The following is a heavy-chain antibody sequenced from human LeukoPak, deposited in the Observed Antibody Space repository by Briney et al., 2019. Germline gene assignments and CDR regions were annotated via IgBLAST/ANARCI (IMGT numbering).Heavy chain of an antibody. CDR1: GGSISSYY. D-gene: IGHD6-19*01. CDR3: ARARIAVAGYDAFDI. Sequence: SETLSLTCTVSGGSISSYYWSWIRQPPGKGLEWIGYIYYSGSTNHNPSLKSRVTISVDTSKNQFSLKLSSVTAADTAVYYCARARIAVAGYDAFDIWGQGTMVTVSS. CDR2: IYYSGST. V-gene: IGHV4-59*01. J-gene: IGHJ3*02.